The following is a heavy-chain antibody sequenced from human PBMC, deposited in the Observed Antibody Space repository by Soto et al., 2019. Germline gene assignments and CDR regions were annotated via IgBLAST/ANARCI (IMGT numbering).Heavy chain of an antibody. CDR2: IYYSGST. V-gene: IGHV4-31*03. CDR1: GGSISSGGHY. D-gene: IGHD1-1*01. Sequence: SETLSLTCTVSGGSISSGGHYWSWIRQHPGKGLEWIGYIYYSGSTYQNPSLKSRLTISVETSKNQFSLKLSSVTAADTAVYYCARGYTAYYDYWGQGTLVTVSS. J-gene: IGHJ4*02. CDR3: ARGYTAYYDY.